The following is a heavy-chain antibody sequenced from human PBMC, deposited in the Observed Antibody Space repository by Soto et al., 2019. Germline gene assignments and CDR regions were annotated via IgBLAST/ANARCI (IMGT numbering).Heavy chain of an antibody. J-gene: IGHJ6*02. D-gene: IGHD3-10*01. CDR2: IGTAGDT. CDR1: GFTFSSYD. V-gene: IGHV3-13*01. Sequence: GGSLRLSCAASGFTFSSYDMHWVRQATGKGLEWVSAIGTAGDTYYPGSVKGRFTISRENAKNSLYLQMNSLRAEDTAVYYCARARADYYGSGSYLDYYGMDVWGQGTTVTVSS. CDR3: ARARADYYGSGSYLDYYGMDV.